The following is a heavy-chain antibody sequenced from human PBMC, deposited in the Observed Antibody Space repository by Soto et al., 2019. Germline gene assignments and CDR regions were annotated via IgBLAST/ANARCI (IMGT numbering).Heavy chain of an antibody. CDR1: GFTFSRYG. Sequence: QVQLVESGGGVVQPGRSLRLSCAASGFTFSRYGMHWVRQAQGKGLEWVAVIWYDGSNKYYADSVKGRFTISRDNSKNTLYLQMNSLRAEDTAVYYCARSYYNDSSGYYRSFFQHWGQGTLVTVSS. D-gene: IGHD3-22*01. V-gene: IGHV3-33*01. J-gene: IGHJ1*01. CDR3: ARSYYNDSSGYYRSFFQH. CDR2: IWYDGSNK.